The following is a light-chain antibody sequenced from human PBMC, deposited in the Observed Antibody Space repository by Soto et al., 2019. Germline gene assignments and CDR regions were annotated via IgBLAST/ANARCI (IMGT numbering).Light chain of an antibody. CDR2: AES. Sequence: DIQMTQSPSSLSASVGDRVTITCRASQSISSYLNWYQQKPGKVPKLLIYAESSLQSGVPSRFSGSRSGTDFTLTISSLQPEDFATYYCQQSYSTPWTFGQGTKVEIK. CDR1: QSISSY. J-gene: IGKJ1*01. V-gene: IGKV1-39*01. CDR3: QQSYSTPWT.